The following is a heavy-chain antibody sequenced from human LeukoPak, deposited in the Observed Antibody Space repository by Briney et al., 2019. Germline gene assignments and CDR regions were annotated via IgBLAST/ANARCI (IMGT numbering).Heavy chain of an antibody. Sequence: PGGSLRLSCAASGFTFSSYAMSWVRQAPGKGLEWVGRIKKRSDGGTTDYAAPVKDRFIISRDDSQDTLYLQMNTLKTEDTAVYYCTRDWYHAFDFWGQGTVVTVSS. CDR1: GFTFSSYA. J-gene: IGHJ3*01. V-gene: IGHV3-15*01. CDR3: TRDWYHAFDF. CDR2: IKKRSDGGTT. D-gene: IGHD3-9*01.